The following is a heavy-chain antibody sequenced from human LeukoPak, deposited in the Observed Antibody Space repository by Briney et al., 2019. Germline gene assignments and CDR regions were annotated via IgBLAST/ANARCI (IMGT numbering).Heavy chain of an antibody. CDR3: ARVNPLYQLLGSWFAP. CDR2: IYSGGST. Sequence: GGSLRLSCAASGFTVSGNYMTWVRQAPGKGLESVSVIYSGGSTYSADSVKDRFTISRDNSMTTLYIQMNNLRVEDTAVYFCARVNPLYQLLGSWFAPWGQGTLVTVSS. CDR1: GFTVSGNY. V-gene: IGHV3-66*01. D-gene: IGHD2-2*01. J-gene: IGHJ5*02.